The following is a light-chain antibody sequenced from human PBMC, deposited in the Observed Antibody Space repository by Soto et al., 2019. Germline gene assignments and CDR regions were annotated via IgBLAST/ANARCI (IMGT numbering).Light chain of an antibody. CDR2: GQS. V-gene: IGLV1-40*01. J-gene: IGLJ1*01. CDR1: SSNIGADYD. CDR3: QSYDRSLSGYV. Sequence: QSVLTQPPSVSGAPGQRVTISCTGSSSNIGADYDVHWYQQLPGTAPKLVIYGQSNRPSGVPDRFSGSKSVTSASLAITGLQAEDEADYYCQSYDRSLSGYVFGTGTKVTVL.